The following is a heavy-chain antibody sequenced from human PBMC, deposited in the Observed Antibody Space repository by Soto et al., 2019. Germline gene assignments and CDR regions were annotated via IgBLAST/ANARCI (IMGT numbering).Heavy chain of an antibody. J-gene: IGHJ6*02. CDR3: ARDSFVVVPAALYYYYYGMDV. Sequence: PGGSLRLSCAASGFTFSSYAMHWVRQAPGKGLEWVAVISYDGSNKYYADSVKGRFTISRDNSKNTLYLQMNSLRAEDTAVYYCARDSFVVVPAALYYYYYGMDVWGQGT. V-gene: IGHV3-30-3*01. CDR2: ISYDGSNK. D-gene: IGHD2-2*01. CDR1: GFTFSSYA.